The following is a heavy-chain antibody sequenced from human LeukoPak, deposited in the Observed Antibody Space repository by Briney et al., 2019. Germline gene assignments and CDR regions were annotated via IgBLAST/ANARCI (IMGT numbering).Heavy chain of an antibody. D-gene: IGHD3-9*01. CDR3: ARGAAGYYKRYYYGMDV. CDR1: GGTFSSYA. J-gene: IGHJ6*04. Sequence: ASVKVSCKASGGTFSSYAISWVRQAPGQGLEWMGWISAYNGNTNYAQKLQGRVTMTTDTSTSTAYMELRSLRSDDTAVYYCARGAAGYYKRYYYGMDVWGKGTTVTVSS. V-gene: IGHV1-18*01. CDR2: ISAYNGNT.